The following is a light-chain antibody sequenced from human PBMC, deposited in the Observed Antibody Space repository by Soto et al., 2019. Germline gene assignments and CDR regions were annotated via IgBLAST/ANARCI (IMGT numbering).Light chain of an antibody. CDR2: DVS. Sequence: HSALTQPASVSGSPGQSITISCTGTSSDVGNYNYVSWYQQHPGKVPRLMIYDVSNRPSGVSDRFSGSKSGNTASLTISGLQAEDEADYYCSSYTTSSTLVFGGGTKLTVL. V-gene: IGLV2-14*03. CDR1: SSDVGNYNY. CDR3: SSYTTSSTLV. J-gene: IGLJ2*01.